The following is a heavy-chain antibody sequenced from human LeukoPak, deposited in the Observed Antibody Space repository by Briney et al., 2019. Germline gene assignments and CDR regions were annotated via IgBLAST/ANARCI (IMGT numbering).Heavy chain of an antibody. D-gene: IGHD6-13*01. CDR3: ASKRPGGIAAY. V-gene: IGHV3-23*01. Sequence: GGSLRLSCAASGFTFSSYAMSWVRQAPGKGLEWVSAISGSGGSTYYADSVKGRFTISRDNSKNSLYLQMNSLRAEDTAVYYCASKRPGGIAAYWGQGTLVTVSS. CDR2: ISGSGGST. J-gene: IGHJ4*02. CDR1: GFTFSSYA.